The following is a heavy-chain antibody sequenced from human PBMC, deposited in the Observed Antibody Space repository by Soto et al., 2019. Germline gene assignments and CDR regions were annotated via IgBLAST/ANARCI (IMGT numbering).Heavy chain of an antibody. CDR1: GFTFSSYA. Sequence: HPGGSLRLSCAASGFTFSSYAMGWVRQAPGKGLEWVSAISGSGGSTYYADSVKGRFTISRDNSKNTLYLQMNSLRAEDTAVYYCAKDLSITMIVVVRPYGMDVWGQGTTVTVSS. V-gene: IGHV3-23*01. CDR2: ISGSGGST. D-gene: IGHD3-22*01. J-gene: IGHJ6*02. CDR3: AKDLSITMIVVVRPYGMDV.